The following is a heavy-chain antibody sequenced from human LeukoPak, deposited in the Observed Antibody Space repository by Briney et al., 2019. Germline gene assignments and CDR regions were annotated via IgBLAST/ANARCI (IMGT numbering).Heavy chain of an antibody. CDR2: IKGDGSYK. D-gene: IGHD3-22*01. Sequence: GGSLRLSCAASGFTLSNYWMSWVRQAPGKGLEWVANIKGDGSYKYYVDSVKGRFTISRDNAKSSLYLQTNTLRAEDTAVYYCATSSDSSGNDWGQGTLVTVSS. CDR3: ATSSDSSGND. V-gene: IGHV3-7*03. CDR1: GFTLSNYW. J-gene: IGHJ4*02.